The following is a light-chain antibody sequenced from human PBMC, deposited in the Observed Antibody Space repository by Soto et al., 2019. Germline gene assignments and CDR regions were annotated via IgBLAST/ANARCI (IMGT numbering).Light chain of an antibody. Sequence: QSVLTQPPSASGSPGQSVTIACTGTSSDVDYNFVSWYQHHPGKAPKLLIWEVTKRPSGVPDRFSGSRSGNTVSLTVSGLQAEDEADYYCSSYAANNNFGLFGGGTKVTVL. CDR3: SSYAANNNFGL. CDR1: SSDVDYNF. V-gene: IGLV2-8*01. J-gene: IGLJ3*02. CDR2: EVT.